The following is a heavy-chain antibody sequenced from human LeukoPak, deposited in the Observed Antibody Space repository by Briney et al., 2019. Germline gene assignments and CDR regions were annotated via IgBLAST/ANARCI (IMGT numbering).Heavy chain of an antibody. CDR2: IIPIFGTA. CDR3: ARSAEVVVAMVRGVIPFDY. CDR1: GGTFSSYA. Sequence: SVKVSCKASGGTFSSYAISWVRQAPGQGLEWMGGIIPIFGTANYAQKFQGRVTITADESTSTAYMELSSLRSEDTTVYYCARSAEVVVAMVRGVIPFDYWGQGTLVTVSS. J-gene: IGHJ4*02. D-gene: IGHD3-10*01. V-gene: IGHV1-69*13.